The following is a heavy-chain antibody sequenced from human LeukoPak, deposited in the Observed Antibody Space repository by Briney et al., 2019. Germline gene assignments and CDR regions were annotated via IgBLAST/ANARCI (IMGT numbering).Heavy chain of an antibody. CDR2: IKPDGTEK. J-gene: IGHJ4*02. V-gene: IGHV3-7*01. CDR3: ARGGNSSWDY. Sequence: GGSLRLSCAASGFTFTTYWMSWIRQAPGKGLEWVANIKPDGTEKYYVDSLKGRFTISRDNAKNSLYLQLNSLRVEDTAVYYCARGGNSSWDYWGQGALVTVSS. CDR1: GFTFTTYW. D-gene: IGHD6-6*01.